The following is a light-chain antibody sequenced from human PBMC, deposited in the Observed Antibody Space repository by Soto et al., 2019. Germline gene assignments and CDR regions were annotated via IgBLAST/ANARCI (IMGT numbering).Light chain of an antibody. CDR3: SSYTGGSTWV. V-gene: IGLV2-14*01. CDR2: EVS. Sequence: QSALTQPASVSGSPGQSITISCTGTSSDVGGYNYVSWYQQHPGKAPKLMIYEVSNRPSGVSNRFSGSKSDNTASLTISGLQAEDEADYYCSSYTGGSTWVFGGGTKLTVL. J-gene: IGLJ3*02. CDR1: SSDVGGYNY.